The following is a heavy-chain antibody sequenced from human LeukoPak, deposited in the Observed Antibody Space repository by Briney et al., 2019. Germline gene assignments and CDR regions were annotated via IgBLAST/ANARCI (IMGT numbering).Heavy chain of an antibody. CDR1: GGSISSHY. Sequence: KTSETLSLTCTVSGGSISSHYWSWIRQPPGKGLEWIAYIYYSGSTNYNPSLQSRVTISVDTSKNQLSLKVRSVTAADTAVYYCAGHMSSGTYPMDVWGQGTTVTVSS. CDR3: AGHMSSGTYPMDV. V-gene: IGHV4-59*08. D-gene: IGHD1-26*01. J-gene: IGHJ6*02. CDR2: IYYSGST.